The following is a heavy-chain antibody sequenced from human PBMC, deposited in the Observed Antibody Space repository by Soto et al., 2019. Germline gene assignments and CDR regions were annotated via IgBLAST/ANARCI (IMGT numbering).Heavy chain of an antibody. V-gene: IGHV3-72*01. J-gene: IGHJ4*01. CDR3: SRAGILTTPYYFDY. Sequence: GGSLRLSCAAFGFTFSDHYMDWVRQAPGKGLEWVGRIRNKANSYTTEYAASVKGRFTISRDDSKNSLFLQMNSLKTDDTAVYYCSRAGILTTPYYFDYWGQGTLVTSPQ. CDR1: GFTFSDHY. D-gene: IGHD4-4*01. CDR2: IRNKANSYTT.